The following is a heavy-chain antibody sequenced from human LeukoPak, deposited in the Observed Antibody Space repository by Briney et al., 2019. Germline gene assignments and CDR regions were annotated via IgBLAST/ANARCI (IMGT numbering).Heavy chain of an antibody. Sequence: PGRSLRLSCAASGFTFSSYGMHWVRQAPGKGLEWVAVISYDGSNKYYADSVKGRFTISRDNSRNTLYLQMNSLRAEDTAVYYCAKVLLADYYYYYGMDVWGQGTTVTVSS. J-gene: IGHJ6*02. CDR3: AKVLLADYYYYYGMDV. V-gene: IGHV3-30*18. CDR1: GFTFSSYG. D-gene: IGHD2-15*01. CDR2: ISYDGSNK.